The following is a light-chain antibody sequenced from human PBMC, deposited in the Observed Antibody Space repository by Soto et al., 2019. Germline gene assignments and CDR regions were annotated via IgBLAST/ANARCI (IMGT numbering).Light chain of an antibody. V-gene: IGKV3-20*01. CDR1: QSVSSSY. J-gene: IGKJ1*01. Sequence: EIVLTQSPATLSLSPGERATLSCIASQSVSSSYLAWYQQKPGQAPRLLIYGASARATGIPDRFSGSGSGTDFTLTITRLEPEDFAIYYCQQYSRSPPTFGRGTKVDIK. CDR3: QQYSRSPPT. CDR2: GAS.